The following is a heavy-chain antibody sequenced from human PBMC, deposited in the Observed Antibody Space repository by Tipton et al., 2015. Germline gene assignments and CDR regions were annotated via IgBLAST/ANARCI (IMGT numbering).Heavy chain of an antibody. CDR2: IKHDGGEK. CDR1: GFTFSTYA. D-gene: IGHD3-16*01. CDR3: ATYTRTFNAFDI. V-gene: IGHV3-7*01. Sequence: SLRLSCAASGFTFSTYAMSWVRQAPGKGLEWVANIKHDGGEKYSMASVEGRFTISRDNDKSSLYLQMNSLRVDDTATYYCATYTRTFNAFDIWGQGTMVIVSS. J-gene: IGHJ3*02.